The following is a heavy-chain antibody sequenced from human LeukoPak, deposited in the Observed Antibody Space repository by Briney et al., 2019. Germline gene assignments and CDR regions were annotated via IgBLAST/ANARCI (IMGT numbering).Heavy chain of an antibody. CDR1: GGSITSGNYY. V-gene: IGHV4-30-4*01. CDR2: IFYTGST. CDR3: ARHYGP. J-gene: IGHJ4*02. Sequence: SETLSLTCTVSGGSITSGNYYWSWIRQPPGKGLEWIGYIFYTGSTNYSPSLKSRVSISVDTFKNQFSLKLNSVTATDTAVYYCARHYGPWGQGTLVTVSS. D-gene: IGHD3-16*01.